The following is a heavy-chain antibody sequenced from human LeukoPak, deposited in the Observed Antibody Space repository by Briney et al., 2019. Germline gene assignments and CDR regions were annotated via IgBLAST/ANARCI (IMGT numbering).Heavy chain of an antibody. CDR2: ISSSGGNT. J-gene: IGHJ5*02. V-gene: IGHV3-23*01. CDR1: GFTFWNSA. Sequence: GGSLRLSCAASGFTFWNSAITWVRQAPGKGLEWVSHISSSGGNTYYADSVKGRFTISRDNSNNTLYLQMNSLRGEDTAVYYCAKVKYDYGDPVGWIDPWGRGTLVTVSS. CDR3: AKVKYDYGDPVGWIDP. D-gene: IGHD4-17*01.